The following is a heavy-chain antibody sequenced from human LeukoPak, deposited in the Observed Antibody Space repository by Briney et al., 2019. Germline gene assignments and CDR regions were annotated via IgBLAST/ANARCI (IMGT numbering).Heavy chain of an antibody. CDR1: GGSISTYY. Sequence: SETLSLTCTVSGGSISTYYWSWIRQPPGKGLEWIGYIYYSGSTNYNPSLKSRVTISVDTSKNQFSLKLGSVTAADTAVYYCARWDYYDSSNPFDPWGQGTLVTVSS. D-gene: IGHD3-22*01. V-gene: IGHV4-59*01. CDR3: ARWDYYDSSNPFDP. CDR2: IYYSGST. J-gene: IGHJ5*02.